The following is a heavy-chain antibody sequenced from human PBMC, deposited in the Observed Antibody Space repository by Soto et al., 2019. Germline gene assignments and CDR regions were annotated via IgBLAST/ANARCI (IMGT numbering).Heavy chain of an antibody. CDR2: ISHSGKT. V-gene: IGHV4-30-4*01. J-gene: IGHJ6*02. CDR3: ARRSTIYGLDV. Sequence: SETLSLTCTVSGDSFNNDDYSWTWIRQPPGKGLEWIGYISHSGKTFSNPSLRSLLTMSVDMTKKHFSLKLRSVTAADTAVYYCARRSTIYGLDVWGQGTTVTVSS. CDR1: GDSFNNDDYS.